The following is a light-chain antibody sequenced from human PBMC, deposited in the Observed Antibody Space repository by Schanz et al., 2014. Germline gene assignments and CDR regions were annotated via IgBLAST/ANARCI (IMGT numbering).Light chain of an antibody. J-gene: IGLJ3*02. CDR2: DVS. CDR3: CSYAGSSTWV. Sequence: QSALTQPASVSGSPGQSITISCTGTSSDVGGYNYVSWYQQHPGKAPKLMIYDVSNRPSGVSNRFSGSKSGNTASLTISGLRAEDEADYYCCSYAGSSTWVFGGGTKLTVL. CDR1: SSDVGGYNY. V-gene: IGLV2-23*02.